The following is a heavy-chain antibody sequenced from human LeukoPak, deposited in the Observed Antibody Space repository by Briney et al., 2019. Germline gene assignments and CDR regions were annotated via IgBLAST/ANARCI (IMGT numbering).Heavy chain of an antibody. D-gene: IGHD3-22*01. Sequence: GESLGLSCAASGFTFSSYGMHWVRQAPGKGLEWVAVIWYDGSNKYYADSVKGRFTISRDNSKNTLYLQMNSLRAEDTPVYYCAKDRSAYYYDSSGPKDYWGQGTLVTVSS. CDR2: IWYDGSNK. J-gene: IGHJ4*02. CDR1: GFTFSSYG. V-gene: IGHV3-33*06. CDR3: AKDRSAYYYDSSGPKDY.